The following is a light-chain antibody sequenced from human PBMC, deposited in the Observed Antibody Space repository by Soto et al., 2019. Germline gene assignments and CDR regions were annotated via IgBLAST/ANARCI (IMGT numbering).Light chain of an antibody. CDR3: QQYNDWPRT. CDR1: QSVSST. J-gene: IGKJ1*01. Sequence: EIVMTQSPATLSVSPGERATLSCRASQSVSSTLAWYQLRPGQAPSLLIYGASTRATGIPARFSGSGSGTEFTLTISSLQSEDFAVYYCQQYNDWPRTFGHGTKVEIK. V-gene: IGKV3-15*01. CDR2: GAS.